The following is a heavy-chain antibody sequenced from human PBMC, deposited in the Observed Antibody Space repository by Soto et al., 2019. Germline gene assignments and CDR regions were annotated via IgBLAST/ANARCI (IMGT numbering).Heavy chain of an antibody. CDR2: RRNKTDVGTT. V-gene: IGHV3-15*01. Sequence: GGSLRLSCAASGFSFSKAWMSCVRLTPGKGLEWVARRRNKTDVGTTDYPAPVRRRFTISRDDSRSTLYLQMNSLQTEDTAVYYCITDPYYDFWSGYHFDYWGQGTMVTVSS. J-gene: IGHJ4*02. D-gene: IGHD3-3*01. CDR1: GFSFSKAW. CDR3: ITDPYYDFWSGYHFDY.